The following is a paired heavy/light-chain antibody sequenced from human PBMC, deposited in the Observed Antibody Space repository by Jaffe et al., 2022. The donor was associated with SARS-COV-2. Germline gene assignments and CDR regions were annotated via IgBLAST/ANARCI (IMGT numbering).Light chain of an antibody. CDR2: DNN. J-gene: IGLJ2*01. CDR3: GAWDNSLSAVV. Sequence: QSVLTQPPSVSAAPRQKVTISCSGSSSNIENNYVSWYQQLPGTAPKLLIYDNNKRPSGIPDRFSGSKSGTSATLGITGLQTGDEADYYCGAWDNSLSAVVFGGGTKLTVL. V-gene: IGLV1-51*01. CDR1: SSNIENNY.
Heavy chain of an antibody. Sequence: EVQLVESGGGLAQPGGSLRLSCATSGFTFSNYWMHWVRQAPGKGLVWVSRINTDGADTNYADFVKGRFTIYRDNAKNTVYLQMNNLGVEDTALYYCAKWLRGGAADHWGQGTLVTVSS. V-gene: IGHV3-74*01. CDR3: AKWLRGGAADH. J-gene: IGHJ4*02. D-gene: IGHD3-22*01. CDR1: GFTFSNYW. CDR2: INTDGADT.